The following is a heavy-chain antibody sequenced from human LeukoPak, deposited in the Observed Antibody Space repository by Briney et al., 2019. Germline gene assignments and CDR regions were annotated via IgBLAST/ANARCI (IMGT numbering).Heavy chain of an antibody. V-gene: IGHV4-38-2*02. J-gene: IGHJ5*02. D-gene: IGHD4-11*01. CDR2: IYHSGST. CDR3: ARDPMTTVSGPVDWFDP. CDR1: GYSISSGYY. Sequence: PSETLSLTCTVSGYSISSGYYWGWIRQPPGQGLEWIGSIYHSGSTYYNPSLKSRVTISVDTSKNQFSLKLSSVTAADTAVYYCARDPMTTVSGPVDWFDPWGQGTLVTVSS.